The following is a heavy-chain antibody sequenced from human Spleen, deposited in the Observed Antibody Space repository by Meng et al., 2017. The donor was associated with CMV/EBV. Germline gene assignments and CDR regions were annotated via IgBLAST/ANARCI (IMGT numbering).Heavy chain of an antibody. CDR2: IYYSGSA. CDR1: GGSISSGGFY. J-gene: IGHJ4*02. CDR3: ARVQQQLALDY. Sequence: CTVSGGSISSGGFYWSWIRQHPGKGLEWIGYIYYSGSAYYNPSLKSRVTISVDICKNHFSLRVSSVTAADTAVYYCARVQQQLALDYWGQGTLVTVSS. V-gene: IGHV4-31*03. D-gene: IGHD6-13*01.